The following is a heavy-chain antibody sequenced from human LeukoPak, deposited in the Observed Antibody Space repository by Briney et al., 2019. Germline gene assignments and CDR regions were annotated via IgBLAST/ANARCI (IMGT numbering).Heavy chain of an antibody. CDR1: GDSINTYY. V-gene: IGHV4-59*01. D-gene: IGHD4-23*01. CDR2: IYYTGST. Sequence: PSETLSVTCTVSGDSINTYYWNWIRQPPGKGLGWIGNIYYTGSTKYNPALKSRVTISVDTSKNQFSLKLSSVTAADTAVYYCATDYGGTLSYWGQGTLVTVSS. CDR3: ATDYGGTLSY. J-gene: IGHJ4*02.